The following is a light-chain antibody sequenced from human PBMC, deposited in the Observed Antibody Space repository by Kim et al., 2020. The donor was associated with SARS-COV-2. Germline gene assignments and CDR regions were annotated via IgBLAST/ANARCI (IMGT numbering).Light chain of an antibody. V-gene: IGLV3-19*01. Sequence: SSELTQDPAVSVALGQTVRITCLGDSLRIYYATWYQQKPGQAPVVVIYAKNDRPSAIPDRFSGSNSGNTASLTITGAQAEDEADYYCSSRDSSANQWVFG. J-gene: IGLJ3*02. CDR3: SSRDSSANQWV. CDR2: AKN. CDR1: SLRIYY.